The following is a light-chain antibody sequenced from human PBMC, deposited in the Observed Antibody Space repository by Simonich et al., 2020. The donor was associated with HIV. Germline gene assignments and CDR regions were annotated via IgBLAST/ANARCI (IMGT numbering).Light chain of an antibody. CDR1: QSISSW. CDR2: KAA. Sequence: DIQMTQSPSTLSASVGDSFTITCRASQSISSWLALYQQKPGKAPTIMIYKAASLESGVPSRFSGSGSGTEFTLTISSLQPDDFATYYCQQYNSYSLTFGGGTKVEIK. J-gene: IGKJ4*01. CDR3: QQYNSYSLT. V-gene: IGKV1-5*03.